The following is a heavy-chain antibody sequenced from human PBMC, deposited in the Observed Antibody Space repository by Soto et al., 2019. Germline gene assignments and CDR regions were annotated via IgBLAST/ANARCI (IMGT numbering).Heavy chain of an antibody. J-gene: IGHJ6*02. CDR1: GYTFTNYA. Sequence: GASVKVSCKASGYTFTNYAMHWVRQAPGQRLKWMGWINAGNGNTKYSQKFQGRVTITRDTSASTAYMELSSLRSEDTAGYYCARDACSGTSCQTQENYYARDVCGQGPIGTVAS. CDR2: INAGNGNT. CDR3: ARDACSGTSCQTQENYYARDV. V-gene: IGHV1-3*01. D-gene: IGHD2-2*01.